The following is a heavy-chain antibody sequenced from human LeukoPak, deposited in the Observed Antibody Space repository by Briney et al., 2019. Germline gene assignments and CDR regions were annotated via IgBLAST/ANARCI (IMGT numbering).Heavy chain of an antibody. CDR3: ARLNWLSNAFDI. CDR2: ISAYDGNT. J-gene: IGHJ3*02. Sequence: ASVKVSCKASGYTFTSYGISWVRQAPGQGLEWMGWISAYDGNTNYAQKLQGRVTMTTDTSTSTAYMELRSLRSDDMAVYYCARLNWLSNAFDIWGQGTMVTVSS. V-gene: IGHV1-18*03. D-gene: IGHD3-22*01. CDR1: GYTFTSYG.